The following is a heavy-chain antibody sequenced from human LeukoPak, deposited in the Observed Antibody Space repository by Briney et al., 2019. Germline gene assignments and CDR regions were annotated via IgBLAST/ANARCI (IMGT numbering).Heavy chain of an antibody. J-gene: IGHJ4*02. CDR2: INHSGST. Sequence: SETLSLTCAVFGGTFSGYYWTWIRQPPGKGLEWIGEINHSGSTNYNPSLKSRVTISVDTSKNQFSLKLSSVTAADTAVYYCAGVELLGPGYWGQGTLVTVSS. V-gene: IGHV4-34*08. CDR1: GGTFSGYY. CDR3: AGVELLGPGY. D-gene: IGHD1-26*01.